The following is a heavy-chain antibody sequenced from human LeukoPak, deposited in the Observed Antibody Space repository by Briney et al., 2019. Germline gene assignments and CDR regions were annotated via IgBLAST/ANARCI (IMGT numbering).Heavy chain of an antibody. Sequence: GGSLRLSCAASGFTVSSNYMSWVRQARGKGLEWVSLIYSGGNAYYADSVKGRFTISRDNSKNTLYLLMNSLRAEDTAVYYCARVHSDIFTGYFDYGGQATLATVSS. CDR1: GFTVSSNY. J-gene: IGHJ4*02. V-gene: IGHV3-66*01. D-gene: IGHD3-9*01. CDR2: IYSGGNA. CDR3: ARVHSDIFTGYFDY.